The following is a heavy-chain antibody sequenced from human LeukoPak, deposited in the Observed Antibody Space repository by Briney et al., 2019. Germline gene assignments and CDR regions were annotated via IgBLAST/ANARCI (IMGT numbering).Heavy chain of an antibody. J-gene: IGHJ4*02. CDR1: GYTFTSYG. CDR2: ISAYNGNT. V-gene: IGHV1-18*01. D-gene: IGHD6-19*01. Sequence: ASVKVSCKASGYTFTSYGISWVRQAPGQGLEWMGWISAYNGNTNYAQKLQGRVTMTTDTSTSTAYMELRSLRSEDTAVYYCARAARKYSSGWYEEYWGQGTLVTVSS. CDR3: ARAARKYSSGWYEEY.